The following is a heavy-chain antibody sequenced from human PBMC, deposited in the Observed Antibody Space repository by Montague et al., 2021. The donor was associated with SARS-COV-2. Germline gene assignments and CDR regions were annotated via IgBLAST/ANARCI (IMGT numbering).Heavy chain of an antibody. D-gene: IGHD4-23*01. Sequence: PALVKPTQTLTLTCTFSGFSLSTSGMCASWIRQPPGKALEWLARIDWDDDKHYSTSLKTRLTISKDTSKNQVVLTMTNMDPVDTATYYCARELGTVVTVDYWGQGTLVTVSS. V-gene: IGHV2-70*11. CDR1: GFSLSTSGMC. J-gene: IGHJ4*02. CDR2: IDWDDDK. CDR3: ARELGTVVTVDY.